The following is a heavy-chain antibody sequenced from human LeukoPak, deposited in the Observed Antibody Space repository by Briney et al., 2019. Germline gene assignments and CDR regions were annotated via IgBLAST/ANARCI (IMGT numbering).Heavy chain of an antibody. Sequence: PSQTLSLTCTVSGGSISSGDYYWSWIRQPPGKGLEWIGYIYYSGSTYYNPSLKSRVTISVDTSKNQFSLKLSSVTAADTAVYYCARAPYSYVLLNLDYWGQGTLVTVSS. CDR1: GGSISSGDYY. V-gene: IGHV4-30-4*01. CDR3: ARAPYSYVLLNLDY. CDR2: IYYSGST. J-gene: IGHJ4*02. D-gene: IGHD5-18*01.